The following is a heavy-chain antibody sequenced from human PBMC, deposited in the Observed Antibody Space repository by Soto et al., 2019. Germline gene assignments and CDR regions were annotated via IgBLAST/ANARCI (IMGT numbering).Heavy chain of an antibody. CDR2: ISWNSGSI. J-gene: IGHJ4*02. V-gene: IGHV3-9*01. CDR3: AKSFKYGSYLPIPFDY. D-gene: IGHD3-10*01. Sequence: GGSLRLSCAASGFTFDDYAMHWVRQAPGKGLEWVSGISWNSGSIGYADSVKGRFTISRDNAKNSLYLQMNSLRAEDTALYYCAKSFKYGSYLPIPFDYWGQGTLVTVSS. CDR1: GFTFDDYA.